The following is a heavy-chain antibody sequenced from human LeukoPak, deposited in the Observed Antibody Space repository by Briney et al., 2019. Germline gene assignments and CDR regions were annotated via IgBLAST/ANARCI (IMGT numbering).Heavy chain of an antibody. J-gene: IGHJ4*02. CDR3: AGDIDPTGLVPAAMPGY. D-gene: IGHD2-2*01. Sequence: GGSLRLSCAASGFTFSSYAMHWVRQAPGKGLEWVAVISYDGSNKYYADSVKGRFTISRDNSKNTLYLQMNSLRAEDTAVYYCAGDIDPTGLVPAAMPGYWGQGTLVTVSS. CDR1: GFTFSSYA. CDR2: ISYDGSNK. V-gene: IGHV3-30*04.